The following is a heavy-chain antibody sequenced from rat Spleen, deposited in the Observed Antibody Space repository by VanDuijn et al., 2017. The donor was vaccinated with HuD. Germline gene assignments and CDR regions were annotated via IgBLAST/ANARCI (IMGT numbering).Heavy chain of an antibody. D-gene: IGHD5-1*01. CDR1: GFTFSNCG. Sequence: EVQLVESGGGFVQPGRSLKLSCAASGFTFSNCGMAWVRQAPTKGLEWVATIRYDGSSTYYRDAVKGRFTISRDNAKSTLYLQMDSLRSEDTATYYCTTGELDYFDYWGQGVMVTVSS. CDR3: TTGELDYFDY. J-gene: IGHJ2*01. V-gene: IGHV5-29*01. CDR2: IRYDGSST.